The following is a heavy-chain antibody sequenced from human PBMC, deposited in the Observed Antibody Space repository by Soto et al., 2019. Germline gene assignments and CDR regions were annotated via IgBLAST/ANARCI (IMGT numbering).Heavy chain of an antibody. D-gene: IGHD1-26*01. Sequence: SVKGRFTVSRDNAKNTLSLQLTSLRSEDTAVYYCTKEYIVGTTWGYFESWGQGTLVTVSS. CDR3: TKEYIVGTTWGYFES. V-gene: IGHV3-30*02. J-gene: IGHJ4*02.